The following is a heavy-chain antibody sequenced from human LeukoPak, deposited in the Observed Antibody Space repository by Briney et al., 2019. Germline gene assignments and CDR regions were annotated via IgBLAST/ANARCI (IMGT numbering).Heavy chain of an antibody. J-gene: IGHJ2*01. V-gene: IGHV4-38-2*02. Sequence: KPSETLSLTCTVSGYSISSGYYWGWIRQPPGKGLEWIGSIYHSGSTCYNPSLKSRVTISVDTSKNQFSLKLSSVTAADTAVYYCATRWGIAVADPFDWYFDLWGRGTLVTVFS. CDR2: IYHSGST. D-gene: IGHD6-19*01. CDR3: ATRWGIAVADPFDWYFDL. CDR1: GYSISSGYY.